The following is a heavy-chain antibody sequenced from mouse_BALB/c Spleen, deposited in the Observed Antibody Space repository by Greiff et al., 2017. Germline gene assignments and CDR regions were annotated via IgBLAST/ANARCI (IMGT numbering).Heavy chain of an antibody. J-gene: IGHJ3*01. V-gene: IGHV14-3*02. CDR2: IDPANGNT. Sequence: VQLQQSGAELVRSGASVKLSCTASGFNIKDTYMHWVKQRPEQGLEWIGRIDPANGNTKYDPKFQGKATITADTSSNTAYLQLSSLTSEDTAVYYCAAYGNYDAYWGQGTLVTVSA. D-gene: IGHD2-1*01. CDR3: AAYGNYDAY. CDR1: GFNIKDTY.